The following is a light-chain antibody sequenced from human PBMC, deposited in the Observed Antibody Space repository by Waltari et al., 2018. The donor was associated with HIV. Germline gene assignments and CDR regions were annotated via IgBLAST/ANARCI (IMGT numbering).Light chain of an antibody. CDR2: ENN. V-gene: IGLV1-51*02. Sequence: QSVLTQPPSVSAAPGQKVTISCSGSSSNIGNNYVSWYQRLPGTAPKLLIYENNKRPSWIPDRFSGSKSGASATLGITGLQTGDEADYYCGTWDSSLSAGLFGGGTKLTVL. CDR3: GTWDSSLSAGL. J-gene: IGLJ2*01. CDR1: SSNIGNNY.